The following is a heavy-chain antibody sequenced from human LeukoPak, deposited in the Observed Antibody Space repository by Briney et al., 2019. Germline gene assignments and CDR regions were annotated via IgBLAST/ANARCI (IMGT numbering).Heavy chain of an antibody. V-gene: IGHV4-38-2*02. CDR3: ARVTAAGIFDY. CDR1: GYFISSGYY. CDR2: IYHSGST. J-gene: IGHJ4*02. Sequence: SDTLSLPCTVSGYFISSGYYWGWIRQPPGKGLEWIGSIYHSGSTYYNPSLKSRVTISVDTSKNQFSLKLSSVTAADTAVYYCARVTAAGIFDYWGEGTLVTVSS. D-gene: IGHD6-13*01.